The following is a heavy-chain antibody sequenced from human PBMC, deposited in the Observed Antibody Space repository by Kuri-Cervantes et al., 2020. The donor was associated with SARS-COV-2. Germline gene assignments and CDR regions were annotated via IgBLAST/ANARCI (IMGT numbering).Heavy chain of an antibody. D-gene: IGHD2-2*01. V-gene: IGHV1-46*01. CDR3: AREDIVVVPAYYDDAFDI. Sequence: ASVKVSCKASGYTFASYYMHWVRQAPGQGLEWMGIINPSGGSTSYAQKFQGRVTITRDTSTSTVYMELSSLRSEDTAVYYCAREDIVVVPAYYDDAFDIWGQGTTVTVSS. J-gene: IGHJ3*02. CDR1: GYTFASYY. CDR2: INPSGGST.